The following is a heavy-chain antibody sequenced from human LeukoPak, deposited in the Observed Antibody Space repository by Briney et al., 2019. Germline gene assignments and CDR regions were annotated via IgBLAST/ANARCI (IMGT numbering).Heavy chain of an antibody. D-gene: IGHD3-10*01. V-gene: IGHV3-30*04. Sequence: GGSLRLSCAASGFTFTSYAIHWVRQAPGKGLEWVAVVSYDGSKKYYADSVEGRFTISRDNSKNTLYLQMNSLRAEDTAVYYCARDAYYDSGILYYFDYWGQGTLVTVSS. CDR2: VSYDGSKK. J-gene: IGHJ4*02. CDR3: ARDAYYDSGILYYFDY. CDR1: GFTFTSYA.